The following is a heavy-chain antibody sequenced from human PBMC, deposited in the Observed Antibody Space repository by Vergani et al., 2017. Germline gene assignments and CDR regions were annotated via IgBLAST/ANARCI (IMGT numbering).Heavy chain of an antibody. Sequence: QVQLVESGGGVVQPGRSLRLSCAASGFTFSSYGMHWVRQAPGKGLEWVAVIWYDGSNKYYADSVKGRFTISRDNSKNTLYLQMNSLRAEDTAVYYCARDINEGGSYLFDYWGQGSLVTVSS. D-gene: IGHD1-26*01. CDR1: GFTFSSYG. CDR3: ARDINEGGSYLFDY. CDR2: IWYDGSNK. J-gene: IGHJ4*02. V-gene: IGHV3-33*01.